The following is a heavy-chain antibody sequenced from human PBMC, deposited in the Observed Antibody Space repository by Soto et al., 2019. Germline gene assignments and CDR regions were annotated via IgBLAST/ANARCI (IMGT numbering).Heavy chain of an antibody. D-gene: IGHD1-26*01. CDR2: ISSNGGST. CDR1: GFTFSSYA. Sequence: GGSLRLSCSASGFTFSSYAMHWVRQAPGKGLEYVSAISSNGGSTYYADSVKGRFTISRDNSKNTLYLQMSSLRAEDTAVYYCVKPHRKWELPIYYFDYWGQGTLVTVSS. J-gene: IGHJ4*02. V-gene: IGHV3-64D*06. CDR3: VKPHRKWELPIYYFDY.